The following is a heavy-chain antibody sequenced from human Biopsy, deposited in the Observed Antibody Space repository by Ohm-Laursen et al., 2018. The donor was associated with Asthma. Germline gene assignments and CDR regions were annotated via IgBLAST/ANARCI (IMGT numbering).Heavy chain of an antibody. V-gene: IGHV3-48*02. CDR2: ISNSSSTI. D-gene: IGHD4-23*01. J-gene: IGHJ6*02. CDR1: GFTFSSYS. Sequence: SLRLSCTASGFTFSSYSMNWVRQAPGKGLEWVSYISNSSSTIYYADSVKGRFTISRDNAKNSLYLQMNSLRDEDTAVYYCARDYGGNSGYYYGMDVWGQGTTVTVSS. CDR3: ARDYGGNSGYYYGMDV.